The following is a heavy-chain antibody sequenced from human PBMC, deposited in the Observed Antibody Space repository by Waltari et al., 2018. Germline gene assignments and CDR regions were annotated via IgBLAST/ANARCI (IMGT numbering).Heavy chain of an antibody. J-gene: IGHJ4*02. V-gene: IGHV1-69*12. CDR3: AFPGGYDSSGYVSYFDY. CDR1: GGTFSSYA. Sequence: QVQLVQSGAEVKKPGSSVKVSCKASGGTFSSYAISWVRQAPGQGLEWMGGSTPILGTANYAQKFQGRVTITADESTSTAYMELSSLRSEDTAVYYCAFPGGYDSSGYVSYFDYWGQGTLVTVSS. D-gene: IGHD3-22*01. CDR2: STPILGTA.